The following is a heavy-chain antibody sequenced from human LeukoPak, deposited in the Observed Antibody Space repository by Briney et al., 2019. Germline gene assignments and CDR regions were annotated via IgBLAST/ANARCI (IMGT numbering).Heavy chain of an antibody. V-gene: IGHV3-7*01. Sequence: GGSLRLSCAASGFTFSSYWMSWVRQVPGKGLEWVAKIKQDGSEKYYVDSVKGRFTISRDNAETSLYLQMNSLRAEDTAMYFCTGGIGWLCDTWGQGTLSPSPQ. J-gene: IGHJ5*02. D-gene: IGHD6-19*01. CDR1: GFTFSSYW. CDR3: TGGIGWLCDT. CDR2: IKQDGSEK.